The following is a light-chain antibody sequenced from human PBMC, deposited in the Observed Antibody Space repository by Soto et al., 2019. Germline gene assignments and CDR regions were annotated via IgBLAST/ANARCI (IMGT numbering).Light chain of an antibody. CDR2: DDS. CDR3: QKYNSYLYT. Sequence: DIQMTQSPSTLSASVGDRVTITCRASQSISSWLAWYQQKPGKAPKLLIYDDSSLESGVPARFSGSGSRTELTLTISILQHDHFAPYYFQKYNSYLYTFGQGTKLEIK. J-gene: IGKJ2*01. CDR1: QSISSW. V-gene: IGKV1-5*01.